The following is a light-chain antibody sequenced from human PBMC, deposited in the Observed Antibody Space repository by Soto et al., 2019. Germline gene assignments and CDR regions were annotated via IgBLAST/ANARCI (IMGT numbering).Light chain of an antibody. CDR2: GAS. CDR1: QSVSSNY. Sequence: ESVLTQSPGTLSLSPGERAALSCRASQSVSSNYLAWYQQRPGQAPRLLIYGASSRATGIPDRFSGSGSGTDFTLTISRLEPEDFAVYYCQQYGNSPQTFGQGTKVDXK. V-gene: IGKV3-20*01. J-gene: IGKJ1*01. CDR3: QQYGNSPQT.